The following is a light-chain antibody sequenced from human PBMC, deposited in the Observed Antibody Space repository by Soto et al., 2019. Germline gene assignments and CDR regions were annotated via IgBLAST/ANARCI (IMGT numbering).Light chain of an antibody. CDR2: DAS. CDR3: QQRIDWPLT. V-gene: IGKV3-11*01. J-gene: IGKJ4*01. Sequence: EIVLTQSPATLSLSPGERATLSCRASQSVNNYLDWYQQTPGQAPRLLIYDASTRATGIPARFSGSGSETDFTLTISSLEPEDFAGYYCQQRIDWPLTFGGGTKVDIK. CDR1: QSVNNY.